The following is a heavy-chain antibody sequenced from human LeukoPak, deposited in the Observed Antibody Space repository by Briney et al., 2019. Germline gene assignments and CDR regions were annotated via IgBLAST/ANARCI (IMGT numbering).Heavy chain of an antibody. V-gene: IGHV5-51*01. CDR1: GYSFNTYW. D-gene: IGHD2-21*01. J-gene: IGHJ6*02. CDR3: ARLIPNYYGMDV. Sequence: GESLKISCKGSGYSFNTYWIAWVRQMPGKGLEVMGIVYPGDSDTRYSPSFQGQVTISADKSISTAYLQWSSLKASDTAMYYCARLIPNYYGMDVWGQGTTVTVSS. CDR2: VYPGDSDT.